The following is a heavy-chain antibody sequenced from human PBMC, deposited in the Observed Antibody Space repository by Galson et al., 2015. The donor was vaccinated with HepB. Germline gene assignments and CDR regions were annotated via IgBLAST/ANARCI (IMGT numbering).Heavy chain of an antibody. V-gene: IGHV1-18*01. CDR3: ARGLSFDWLIYQDY. CDR2: LSVHSGNT. Sequence: SVKVSCKGFGYNFTNYAITWVRQVPGLGLEWMGWLSVHSGNTKHAQKFQGRVTMTTDTSTSTAYMELRSLRSDDTAVYFCARGLSFDWLIYQDYWGQGTLVTVSS. CDR1: GYNFTNYA. J-gene: IGHJ4*02. D-gene: IGHD3-9*01.